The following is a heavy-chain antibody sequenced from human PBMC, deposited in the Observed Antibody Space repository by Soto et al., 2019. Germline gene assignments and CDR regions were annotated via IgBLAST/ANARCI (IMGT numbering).Heavy chain of an antibody. CDR1: GFTFSSYW. J-gene: IGHJ4*02. CDR3: ARELIYDFWSGYLDY. CDR2: IKQDGSEK. D-gene: IGHD3-3*01. Sequence: EVQLVESGGGLVQPGGSLRLSCAASGFTFSSYWMSWVRQAPGKGLEWVANIKQDGSEKYYVDSVKGRFTISRDNAKNSLYLQMNSLRAEDTAVYYCARELIYDFWSGYLDYWGQGTLVTVSS. V-gene: IGHV3-7*05.